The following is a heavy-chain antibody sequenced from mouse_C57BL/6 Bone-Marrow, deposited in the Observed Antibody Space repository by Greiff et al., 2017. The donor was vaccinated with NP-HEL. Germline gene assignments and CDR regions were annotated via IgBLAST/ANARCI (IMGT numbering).Heavy chain of an antibody. V-gene: IGHV1-81*01. J-gene: IGHJ4*01. Sequence: QVQLQQSGAELARPGASVKLSCKASGYTFTSYGISWVKQRTGQGLEWIGEIYPRSGNTYYNEKFKGKATLTADKSSSTAYMELRSLTSEDSAVYICARPFTTVVATDAMDYWGQGTSVTVSS. D-gene: IGHD1-1*01. CDR3: ARPFTTVVATDAMDY. CDR2: IYPRSGNT. CDR1: GYTFTSYG.